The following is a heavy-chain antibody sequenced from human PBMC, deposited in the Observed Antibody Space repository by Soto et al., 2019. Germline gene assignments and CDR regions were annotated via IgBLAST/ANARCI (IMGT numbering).Heavy chain of an antibody. D-gene: IGHD1-1*01. Sequence: PGESLKISCKGSGYSFTSYWIGWVRQMPGKGLEWMGIIYPGDSDTRYSPSFQGQVTISADKSISTAYLQWSSLKASDTAMYYCARQGLELERRYYYYGMHVWGQGTTVTV. J-gene: IGHJ6*02. CDR1: GYSFTSYW. CDR2: IYPGDSDT. CDR3: ARQGLELERRYYYYGMHV. V-gene: IGHV5-51*01.